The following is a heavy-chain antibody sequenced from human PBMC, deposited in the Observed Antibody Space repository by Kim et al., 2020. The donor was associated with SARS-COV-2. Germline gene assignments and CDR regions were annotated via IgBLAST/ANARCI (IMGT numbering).Heavy chain of an antibody. CDR2: IYHSGST. CDR1: GGSISSGGYS. J-gene: IGHJ3*02. V-gene: IGHV4-30-2*01. CDR3: ARGGGETGRTDAFDI. D-gene: IGHD3-10*01. Sequence: SETLSLTCAVSGGSISSGGYSWSWIRQPPGKGLEWIGYIYHSGSTYYNPSLKSRVTISVDRSKNQFSLKLSSVTAADTAVYYCARGGGETGRTDAFDIWGQGTMVTVSS.